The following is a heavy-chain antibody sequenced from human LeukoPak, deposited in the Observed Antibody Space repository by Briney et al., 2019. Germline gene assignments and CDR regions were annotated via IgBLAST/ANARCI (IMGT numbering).Heavy chain of an antibody. CDR2: ISAYNGNT. D-gene: IGHD3-3*01. V-gene: IGHV1-18*01. Sequence: ASVTVSCLASGYTFTSYGISWVRQAPGQGLEWMGWISAYNGNTNYAQKLQGRVTMTTDTSTSTAYMELRSLRSDDTAVYYCARPHYDFWSGYLDYWGQGTLVTVSS. CDR1: GYTFTSYG. J-gene: IGHJ4*02. CDR3: ARPHYDFWSGYLDY.